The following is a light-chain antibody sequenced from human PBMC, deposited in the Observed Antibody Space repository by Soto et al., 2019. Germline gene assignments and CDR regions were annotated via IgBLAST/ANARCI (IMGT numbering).Light chain of an antibody. V-gene: IGLV1-44*01. J-gene: IGLJ1*01. CDR1: NSNIGTNT. Sequence: QSVLTQPPSASGTPGQRVTISCSGSNSNIGTNTVNWYQQLPGTAPKLLIFSNNQRPSGVADRFSASKSGTSASLAISGLQSEDEADYYCAAWDDSLTGCVFGSGTKLTVL. CDR3: AAWDDSLTGCV. CDR2: SNN.